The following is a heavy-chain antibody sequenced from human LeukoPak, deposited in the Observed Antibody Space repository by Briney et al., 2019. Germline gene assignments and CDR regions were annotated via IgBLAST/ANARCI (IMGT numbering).Heavy chain of an antibody. CDR1: GFTFSNIYA. J-gene: IGHJ4*02. Sequence: PGGSLRLSCAASGFTFSNIYAMTWVRQAPGKGLEWVSSISGGGTTTHNADSVKGRFTVSRDISSNTLHLQMNSLSAGDTAVYYCARGPSSGWFYFDSWGQGTLVTVSS. V-gene: IGHV3-23*01. CDR2: ISGGGTTT. D-gene: IGHD6-19*01. CDR3: ARGPSSGWFYFDS.